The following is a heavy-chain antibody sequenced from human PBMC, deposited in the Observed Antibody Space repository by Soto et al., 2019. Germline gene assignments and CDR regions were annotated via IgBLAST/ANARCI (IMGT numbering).Heavy chain of an antibody. CDR2: IYYSGST. Sequence: SDTLSLTCTVSGGSISSGGYYWSWIRQHPGKGLEWIGYIYYSGSTYYNPSLKSRVTISVDTSKNQFSLKLSSVTAADTAVYYCARASLWFGELFRANWFDPWGQGTLVTVSS. CDR1: GGSISSGGYY. D-gene: IGHD3-10*01. J-gene: IGHJ5*02. V-gene: IGHV4-31*03. CDR3: ARASLWFGELFRANWFDP.